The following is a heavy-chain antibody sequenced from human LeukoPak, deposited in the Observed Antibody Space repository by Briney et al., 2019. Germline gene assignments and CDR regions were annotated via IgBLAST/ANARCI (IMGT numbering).Heavy chain of an antibody. V-gene: IGHV3-48*03. CDR2: ISSSGSTI. CDR1: GFTFSSYE. D-gene: IGHD2-2*01. CDR3: ARGLAGPANYGMDV. Sequence: GGSLRLSCAASGFTFSSYEMNWVRQAPGKGLEWVSYISSSGSTIYYADSVKGRFTISRDNSKNTLYLQMNSLRAEDTAVYYCARGLAGPANYGMDVWGQGTTVTVSS. J-gene: IGHJ6*02.